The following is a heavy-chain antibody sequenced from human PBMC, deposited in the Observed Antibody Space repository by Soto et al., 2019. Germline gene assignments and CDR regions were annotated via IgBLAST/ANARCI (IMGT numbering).Heavy chain of an antibody. CDR3: ASVDGQWLVWWYFDL. CDR2: ISYDGSNK. J-gene: IGHJ2*01. CDR1: GFTFSSYA. V-gene: IGHV3-30-3*01. Sequence: QVQLVESGGGVVQPGRSLRLSCAASGFTFSSYAMHWVRQAPGKGLEWVAVISYDGSNKYYADSVKGRFTISRDNSKNTLYLHMNSLRAEDTAVYYCASVDGQWLVWWYFDLWGRGTLVTVSS. D-gene: IGHD6-19*01.